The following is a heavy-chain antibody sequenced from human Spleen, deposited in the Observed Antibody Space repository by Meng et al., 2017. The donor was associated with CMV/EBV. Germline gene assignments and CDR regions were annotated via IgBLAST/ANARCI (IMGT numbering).Heavy chain of an antibody. V-gene: IGHV3-48*03. Sequence: GESLKISCVASGCTFSSYEMNWVRQAPGQGPELIAKISGCGYSIDYAVSVKGRFTISRDNATNSLHLQMRSLRVEDTAVYYCARSPGAQLADYWGQGTLVTVSS. D-gene: IGHD6-13*01. J-gene: IGHJ4*02. CDR3: ARSPGAQLADY. CDR1: GCTFSSYE. CDR2: ISGCGYSI.